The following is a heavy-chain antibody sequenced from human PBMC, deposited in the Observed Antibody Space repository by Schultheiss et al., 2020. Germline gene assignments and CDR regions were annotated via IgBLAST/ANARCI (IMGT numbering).Heavy chain of an antibody. J-gene: IGHJ4*02. Sequence: SETLSLTCTVSGGSISGYYWSWIRQPPGKGLEWIGEINHSGSTNYNPSLKSRVTISVDTSKNQFSLKLSSVTAADTAVYYCARGRNSSSWTGADYWGQGTLVTVSS. V-gene: IGHV4-34*01. CDR3: ARGRNSSSWTGADY. CDR1: GGSISGYY. D-gene: IGHD6-13*01. CDR2: INHSGST.